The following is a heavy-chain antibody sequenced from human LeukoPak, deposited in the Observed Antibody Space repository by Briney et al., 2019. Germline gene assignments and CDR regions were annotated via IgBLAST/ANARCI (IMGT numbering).Heavy chain of an antibody. CDR1: GFTFSSYS. Sequence: GGSLRLSCAASGFTFSSYSMNWVRQAPGKGLEWVSSISNDNTYIYHSDSVKGRFTISRDNSKSSLYLQMNSLRAEDTAVYYCARDGYYYDSSGYFIWGQGTLVTVSS. CDR2: ISNDNTYI. CDR3: ARDGYYYDSSGYFI. D-gene: IGHD3-22*01. V-gene: IGHV3-21*01. J-gene: IGHJ4*02.